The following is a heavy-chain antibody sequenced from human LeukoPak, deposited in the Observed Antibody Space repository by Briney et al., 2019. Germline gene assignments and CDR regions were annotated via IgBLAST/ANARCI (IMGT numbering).Heavy chain of an antibody. V-gene: IGHV1-8*01. D-gene: IGHD3-3*01. CDR1: GYTFTSYD. CDR3: ARAPRPLTYYDFWSGYYHFGY. Sequence: ASVKVSCKASGYTFTSYDINWVRQATGQGLEWMGWMNPNSGNTGYAQKFQGRVTMTRNTSISTAYMELSSLRSEDTAVYYCARAPRPLTYYDFWSGYYHFGYWGQGTLVTVSS. J-gene: IGHJ4*02. CDR2: MNPNSGNT.